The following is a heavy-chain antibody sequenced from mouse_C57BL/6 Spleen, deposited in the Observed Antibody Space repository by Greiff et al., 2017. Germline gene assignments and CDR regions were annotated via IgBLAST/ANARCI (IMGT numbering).Heavy chain of an antibody. CDR2: IIPYNGGT. J-gene: IGHJ4*01. CDR1: GYTFTDYY. Sequence: EVKLMESGPVLVKPGASVKMSCKASGYTFTDYYMNWVKQSHGKSLEWIGVIIPYNGGTSYNQKFKGKATLTVDKSSSTAYMELNSLTSEDSAVXYCARGRYYSKGDYAMDYWGQGTSVTVSS. D-gene: IGHD2-5*01. V-gene: IGHV1-19*01. CDR3: ARGRYYSKGDYAMDY.